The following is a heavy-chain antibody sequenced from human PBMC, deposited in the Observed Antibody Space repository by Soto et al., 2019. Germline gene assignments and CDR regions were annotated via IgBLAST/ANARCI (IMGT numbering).Heavy chain of an antibody. CDR1: GFTFSSYG. CDR2: ISYDGSNK. Sequence: GGSLRLSCAASGFTFSSYGMHWVRQAPGKGLEWVAVISYDGSNKYYADSVKGRFTISRDNSKNTLYLQMNSLRAEDTAVYYCAKDREYYYDTPDVWGQGTTVTVSS. D-gene: IGHD3-22*01. CDR3: AKDREYYYDTPDV. J-gene: IGHJ6*02. V-gene: IGHV3-30*18.